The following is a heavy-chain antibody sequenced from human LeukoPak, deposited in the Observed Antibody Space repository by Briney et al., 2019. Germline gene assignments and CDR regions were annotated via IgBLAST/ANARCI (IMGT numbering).Heavy chain of an antibody. CDR3: ARGWATIPD. D-gene: IGHD5-24*01. CDR2: IDPDGVDK. Sequence: GGSLRLSCTASGFNFSISYMMWVRQAPGEGLEWVAHIDPDGVDKNYVGSVKDRFIISRDNTKNSLSLQMNSLRDDDTALYYCARGWATIPDWGQGSLVIVST. CDR1: GFNFSISY. J-gene: IGHJ4*02. V-gene: IGHV3-7*01.